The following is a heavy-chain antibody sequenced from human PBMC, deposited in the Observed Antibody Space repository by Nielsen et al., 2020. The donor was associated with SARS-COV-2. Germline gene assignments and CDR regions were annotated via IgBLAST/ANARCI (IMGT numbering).Heavy chain of an antibody. J-gene: IGHJ6*02. CDR3: AREGYCSGGSCYSHYYYYGMDV. V-gene: IGHV3-7*01. CDR2: IKQDGSEK. D-gene: IGHD2-15*01. Sequence: WIRQPPGKGLEWVANIKQDGSEKYYVDSVKGRFTISRDNAKNSLYLQMNSLRAEDTAVYYCAREGYCSGGSCYSHYYYYGMDVWGQGTTVTVSS.